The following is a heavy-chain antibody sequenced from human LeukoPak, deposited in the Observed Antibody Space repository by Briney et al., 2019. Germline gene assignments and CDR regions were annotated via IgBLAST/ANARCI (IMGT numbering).Heavy chain of an antibody. V-gene: IGHV3-33*01. J-gene: IGHJ4*02. CDR2: IWYDGSDK. CDR1: GFTFSSYG. Sequence: GGSLRLSCAASGFTFSSYGMHWVRQAPGKGLGWVAVIWYDGSDKYYADSVKGRFTISRDNSKNTLSLQMNSLRAEDTAVYYCARVPIWFGELSFDYWGQGTLVTVSS. CDR3: ARVPIWFGELSFDY. D-gene: IGHD3-10*01.